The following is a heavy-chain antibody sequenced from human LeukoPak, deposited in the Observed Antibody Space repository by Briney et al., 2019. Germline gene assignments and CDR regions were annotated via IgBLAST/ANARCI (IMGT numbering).Heavy chain of an antibody. CDR2: IYASGST. J-gene: IGHJ4*02. CDR3: ARVSNLEYSSSRGLGR. CDR1: GGSISSYY. D-gene: IGHD6-6*01. V-gene: IGHV4-4*07. Sequence: PSETLSLTCTVSGGSISSYYWSWIRQPAGKGLEWIGRIYASGSTYYNPSLKSRVTMSVDTSKNQFSLRLTTVTAADTAVYYCARVSNLEYSSSRGLGRWGQGTLVTVSS.